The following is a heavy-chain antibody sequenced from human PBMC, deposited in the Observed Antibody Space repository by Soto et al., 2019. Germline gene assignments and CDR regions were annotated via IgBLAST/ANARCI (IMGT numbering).Heavy chain of an antibody. V-gene: IGHV3-7*01. J-gene: IGHJ4*02. CDR1: GFTFRTYW. D-gene: IGHD1-26*01. Sequence: PGGSLRLSCEASGFTFRTYWMSWVRQTPGKGLEWVANIKQDGSETYFADSVKGRFSISRDNAKNSVSLQLNNLRAEDTAVYYCARGMVGDASVPHFDSWGQGTLVTAPQ. CDR3: ARGMVGDASVPHFDS. CDR2: IKQDGSET.